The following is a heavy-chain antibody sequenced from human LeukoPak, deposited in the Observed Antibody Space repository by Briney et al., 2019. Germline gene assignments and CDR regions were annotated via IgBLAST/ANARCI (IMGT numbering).Heavy chain of an antibody. J-gene: IGHJ4*02. V-gene: IGHV3-23*01. Sequence: GGSLRPSCAASGFTFSSYAMSWVRQAPGKGLEWVSAISGSGGSTYYADSVKGRFTISRDNSKNTLYLQMNSLRAEDTAVYYCAKSYCSSTSCPLWNWGQGTLVTVSS. CDR1: GFTFSSYA. CDR3: AKSYCSSTSCPLWN. D-gene: IGHD2-2*01. CDR2: ISGSGGST.